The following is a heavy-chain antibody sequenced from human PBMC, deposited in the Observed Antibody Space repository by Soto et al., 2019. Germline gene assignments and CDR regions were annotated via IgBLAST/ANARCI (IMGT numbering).Heavy chain of an antibody. CDR1: GFTVSSNY. Sequence: GGSLRLSCAASGFTVSSNYMSWVRQAPGKGLEWVSVIYSGGSTYYADSVKGRFTISRDNSKNTLYLQMNSLRAEDTAAYYCARANYYYDSSGYYPGFDYWGQGTLVTVSS. CDR2: IYSGGST. J-gene: IGHJ4*02. V-gene: IGHV3-53*01. D-gene: IGHD3-22*01. CDR3: ARANYYYDSSGYYPGFDY.